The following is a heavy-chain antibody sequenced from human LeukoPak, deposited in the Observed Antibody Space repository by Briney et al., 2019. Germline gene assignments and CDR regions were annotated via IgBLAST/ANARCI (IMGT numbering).Heavy chain of an antibody. J-gene: IGHJ4*02. V-gene: IGHV3-72*01. CDR3: TRVRHGDYFDY. D-gene: IGHD4-17*01. CDR2: VSNKPNGYTT. Sequence: VGSLRLSCAASGFSISDHYMDWVRQAPGKGLEWVGRVSNKPNGYTTDYGTSVKGRFTISRDDSKNSLYLQMNSLTSEDTAVYYCTRVRHGDYFDYWGQGTLVSVSS. CDR1: GFSISDHY.